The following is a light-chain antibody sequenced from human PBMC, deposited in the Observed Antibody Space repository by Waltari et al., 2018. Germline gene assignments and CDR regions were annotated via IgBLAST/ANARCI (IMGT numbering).Light chain of an antibody. CDR2: TAS. CDR1: QSIGKS. CDR3: QQSYTSPPYT. J-gene: IGKJ2*01. Sequence: DTQMTQSPSSLSASVGDRVTVTCRASQSIGKSLNWYQQKSGQAPKLLIYTASTLQIGVPSRFSGSGSGTDFTLTISSLQPEDFATYYCQQSYTSPPYTFGQGTKLEI. V-gene: IGKV1-39*01.